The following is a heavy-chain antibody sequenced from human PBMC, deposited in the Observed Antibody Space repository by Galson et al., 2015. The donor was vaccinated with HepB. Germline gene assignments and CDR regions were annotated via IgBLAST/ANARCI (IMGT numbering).Heavy chain of an antibody. V-gene: IGHV3-73*01. CDR1: GFTFSGSA. CDR2: IGSKAHDYAT. CDR3: TRLGDLSGYSSK. D-gene: IGHD6-13*01. J-gene: IGHJ4*02. Sequence: SLRLSCAASGFTFSGSAMHWVRQASGKGLEWVGRIGSKAHDYATAYVASVKGRFTISRDDSKSTAYLQMNSLKTEDTAVYYWTRLGDLSGYSSKWGKGTLVTVSS.